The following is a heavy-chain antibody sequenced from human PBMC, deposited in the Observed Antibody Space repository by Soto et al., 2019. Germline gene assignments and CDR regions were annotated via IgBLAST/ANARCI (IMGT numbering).Heavy chain of an antibody. CDR3: AGYILTGYYYYYGMDV. Sequence: SETLSLTCTVSGGSISSGDYYWSWIRQPPGKGLEWIGYIYYSGSTYYNPSLKSRVTISVDTSKNQFSLKLSSVTAADTAVYYCAGYILTGYYYYYGMDVWGQGTTVTVSS. D-gene: IGHD3-9*01. V-gene: IGHV4-30-4*01. CDR1: GGSISSGDYY. J-gene: IGHJ6*02. CDR2: IYYSGST.